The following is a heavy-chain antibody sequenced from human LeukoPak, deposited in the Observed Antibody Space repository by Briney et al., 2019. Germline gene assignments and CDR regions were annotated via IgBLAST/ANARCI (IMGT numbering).Heavy chain of an antibody. CDR2: ISYDGSNK. CDR3: AKDRSGLLWFGELSPFDY. D-gene: IGHD3-10*01. J-gene: IGHJ4*02. V-gene: IGHV3-30*18. Sequence: PGGSLRLSCAASGFTFSSYGMHWVRQAPGKGLEWVAVISYDGSNKYYADSVKGRFTIPRDNSKNTLYLQMNSLRAEDTAVYYCAKDRSGLLWFGELSPFDYWGQGTLVTVSS. CDR1: GFTFSSYG.